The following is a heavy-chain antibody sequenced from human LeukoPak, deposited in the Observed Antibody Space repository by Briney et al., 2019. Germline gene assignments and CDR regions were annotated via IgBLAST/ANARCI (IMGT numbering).Heavy chain of an antibody. CDR3: AVPSSSSYYYYMDV. CDR1: GGTFSSYA. V-gene: IGHV1-69*05. D-gene: IGHD6-6*01. CDR2: NIPIFGTA. Sequence: ASVKVSCKASGGTFSSYAISWVRQAPGQGLEWMGGNIPIFGTANYAQKFQGRVTITTDESTSTAYMELSSLRSEDTAVYYCAVPSSSSYYYYMDVWGKGTTVTVSS. J-gene: IGHJ6*03.